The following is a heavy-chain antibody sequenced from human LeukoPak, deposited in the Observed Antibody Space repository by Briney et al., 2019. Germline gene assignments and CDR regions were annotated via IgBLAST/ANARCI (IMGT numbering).Heavy chain of an antibody. V-gene: IGHV1-69*13. D-gene: IGHD3-3*01. CDR3: ARGRTIFGVVNMPDALDI. J-gene: IGHJ3*02. Sequence: SVKVSCKASLGTFSSYAISWVRQAPGQGREWMGGIIPIFGTANYAQKFQGRLTITADESPSTDYMELSSLRCEDTAVYYCARGRTIFGVVNMPDALDIWGQGTMVTVSS. CDR2: IIPIFGTA. CDR1: LGTFSSYA.